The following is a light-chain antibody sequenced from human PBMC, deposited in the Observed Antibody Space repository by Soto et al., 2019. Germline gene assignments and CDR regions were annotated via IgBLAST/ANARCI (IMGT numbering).Light chain of an antibody. V-gene: IGKV3-11*01. Sequence: EIVLTQSPATVSLSPGERATLSCWASQSLRSYLAWYQQKPGQAPRLLIYDASNRANGIPARFTGSGSGTDFTLTISSLEPEDFSVYFCQQRAGWPPTFGGGTKVEIK. CDR3: QQRAGWPPT. J-gene: IGKJ4*01. CDR1: QSLRSY. CDR2: DAS.